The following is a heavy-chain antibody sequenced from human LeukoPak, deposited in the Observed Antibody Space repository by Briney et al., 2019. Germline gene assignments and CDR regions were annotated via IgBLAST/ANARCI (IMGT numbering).Heavy chain of an antibody. CDR3: ARGKNKGIYSGYDS. CDR2: IYTSGST. CDR1: GGSISSGSYY. V-gene: IGHV4-61*02. J-gene: IGHJ5*02. D-gene: IGHD5-12*01. Sequence: SETLSLTCTVSGGSISSGSYYWSWIRQPAGKGLEWIGRIYTSGSTNYNPSLKSRVTISVDTSKNQFSLKLSSVTAADTAVYYCARGKNKGIYSGYDSWGQGTLVTVSS.